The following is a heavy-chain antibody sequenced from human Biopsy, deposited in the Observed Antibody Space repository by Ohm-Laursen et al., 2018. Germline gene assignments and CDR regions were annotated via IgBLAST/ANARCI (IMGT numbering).Heavy chain of an antibody. Sequence: SVKVSCKASGGTFTNYAISWVRQAPGQGLEWMGEIIPIFGTANYAQKFQGRVTITADESTSTAYMELSSLRSDDTAVYYCARDRWPHVTLLGLVVFDFWGQGTLVIVSS. V-gene: IGHV1-69*13. CDR2: IIPIFGTA. D-gene: IGHD3-3*01. CDR1: GGTFTNYA. J-gene: IGHJ4*02. CDR3: ARDRWPHVTLLGLVVFDF.